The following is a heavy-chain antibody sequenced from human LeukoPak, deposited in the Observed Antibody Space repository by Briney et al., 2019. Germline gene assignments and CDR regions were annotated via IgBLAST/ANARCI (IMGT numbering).Heavy chain of an antibody. J-gene: IGHJ4*02. Sequence: GGSLRLSCAASGFTFGSYEMNWVRQAPGKGLEWVSYISSSGSTIYYVDSVKGRFTISRDNAKNSLYLQMNSLRAEDTAVYYCARDGSYYDSSGYQIHFDYWGQGTLVTVSS. CDR1: GFTFGSYE. CDR2: ISSSGSTI. CDR3: ARDGSYYDSSGYQIHFDY. V-gene: IGHV3-48*03. D-gene: IGHD3-22*01.